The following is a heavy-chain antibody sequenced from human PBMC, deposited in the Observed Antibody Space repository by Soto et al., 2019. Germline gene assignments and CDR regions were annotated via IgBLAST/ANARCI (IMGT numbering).Heavy chain of an antibody. V-gene: IGHV3-23*01. Sequence: GGSLRLSCAASGFIFSNNAMSWVRQAPGKGLEWVSAISGSSGSTFYADSVKGRFTISRDNSKNTLYLQMNSLRAEDTALYYCEKKSGYYYDAFDIWGQGTMVTVSS. CDR2: ISGSSGST. CDR1: GFIFSNNA. J-gene: IGHJ3*02. D-gene: IGHD3-22*01. CDR3: EKKSGYYYDAFDI.